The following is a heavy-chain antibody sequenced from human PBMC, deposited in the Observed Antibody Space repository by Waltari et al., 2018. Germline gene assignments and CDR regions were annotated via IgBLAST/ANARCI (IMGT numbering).Heavy chain of an antibody. CDR3: ARGHRFDSSGPEGY. V-gene: IGHV1-2*02. CDR2: INPNSGGT. CDR1: GDTFTGYY. D-gene: IGHD3-22*01. J-gene: IGHJ4*02. Sequence: QVQLVQSGAEVTKPGASVKVSCTASGDTFTGYYVHWWRQAPGQGLEWMGWINPNSGGTNYAQKFQGRVTMTRDTSISTAYMELSRLRSDDTAVYYCARGHRFDSSGPEGYWGQGTLVTVSS.